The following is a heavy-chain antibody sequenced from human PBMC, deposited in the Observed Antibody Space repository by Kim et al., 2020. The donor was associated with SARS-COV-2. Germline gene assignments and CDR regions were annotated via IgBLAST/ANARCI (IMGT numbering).Heavy chain of an antibody. CDR2: ISSSSSYI. V-gene: IGHV3-21*04. CDR1: GFTFSSYS. CDR3: ARETEWELLISYYGMDV. J-gene: IGHJ6*02. Sequence: GGSLRLSCAASGFTFSSYSMNWVRQAPGKGLEWVSSISSSSSYIYYADSVKGRFTISRDNAKNSLYLQMNSLRAEDTAVYYCARETEWELLISYYGMDVWGQGTTVTVSS. D-gene: IGHD1-26*01.